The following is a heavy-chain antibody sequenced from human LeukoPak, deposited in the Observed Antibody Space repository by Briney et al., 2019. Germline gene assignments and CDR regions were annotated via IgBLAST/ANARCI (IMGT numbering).Heavy chain of an antibody. V-gene: IGHV4-59*01. CDR1: GGSISSYY. D-gene: IGHD2-15*01. J-gene: IGHJ3*02. Sequence: SETLSLTCTVSGGSISSYYWSWFRQPPGKGLEWIGYIYYSGSTNYNPSLKSRVTISVDTSKNQFSLKLSSVTAADTAVYYCARDGCSGGSCQGPDAFDIWGQGTMVTVSS. CDR2: IYYSGST. CDR3: ARDGCSGGSCQGPDAFDI.